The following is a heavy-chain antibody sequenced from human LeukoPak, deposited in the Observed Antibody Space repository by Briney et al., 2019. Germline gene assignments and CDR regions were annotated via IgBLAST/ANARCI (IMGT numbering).Heavy chain of an antibody. CDR3: ASSTYYYYYGMDV. V-gene: IGHV4-59*01. Sequence: SETLSLACTVSGGSISSYYWSWIRQPPGKGLEWIGYIYYSGSTNYNPSLKSRVTISVNTSKNQFSLKLSSVTAADTAVYYCASSTYYYYYGMDVWGQGTTVTVSS. CDR1: GGSISSYY. CDR2: IYYSGST. J-gene: IGHJ6*02.